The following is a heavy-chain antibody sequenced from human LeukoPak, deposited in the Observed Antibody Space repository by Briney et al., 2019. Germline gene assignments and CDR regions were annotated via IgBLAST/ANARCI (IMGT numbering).Heavy chain of an antibody. Sequence: ASVKVSCKASGYTFTSYAISWVRQGPGQGLEWMGWISADNGNTDYAQRFQGSVTMTTDTSTSTAYLELSSLRSEDTAVYYCARGHVGTTGGAFDIWGQGTMVTVSS. CDR1: GYTFTSYA. V-gene: IGHV1-18*01. J-gene: IGHJ3*02. CDR2: ISADNGNT. D-gene: IGHD1-1*01. CDR3: ARGHVGTTGGAFDI.